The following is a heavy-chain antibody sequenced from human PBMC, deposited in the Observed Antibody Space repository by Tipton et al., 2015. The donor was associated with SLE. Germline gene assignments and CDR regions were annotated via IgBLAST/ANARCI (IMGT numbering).Heavy chain of an antibody. D-gene: IGHD3-3*01. CDR3: AREPRSGYHDY. CDR1: GGSINSYY. J-gene: IGHJ4*02. CDR2: IYYGGST. Sequence: TLSLTCTVSGGSINSYYWSWIRQPPGKGLEWIGYIYYGGSTNYKPSLKSRVTISVDTSKNQFSLKLSSVTAADTAVYYCAREPRSGYHDYWGQGTLVTVSS. V-gene: IGHV4-59*12.